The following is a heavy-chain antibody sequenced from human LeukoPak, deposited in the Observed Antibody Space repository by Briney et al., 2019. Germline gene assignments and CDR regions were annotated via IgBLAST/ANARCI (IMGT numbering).Heavy chain of an antibody. Sequence: PGGSLRLSCAASGFNFSNYWIHWVRQSPGKGLVWVSRVNSDGSSTSYADSVRGRFTISRDNAKDTLYLQMNSLRVEDTAVYYCARELPEVATTKSAWFDPWGQGTLVTVSS. J-gene: IGHJ5*02. CDR3: ARELPEVATTKSAWFDP. V-gene: IGHV3-74*01. CDR1: GFNFSNYW. D-gene: IGHD5-12*01. CDR2: VNSDGSST.